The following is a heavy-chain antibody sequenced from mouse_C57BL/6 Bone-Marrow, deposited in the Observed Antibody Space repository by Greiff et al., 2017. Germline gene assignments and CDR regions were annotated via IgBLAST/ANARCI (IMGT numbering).Heavy chain of an antibody. J-gene: IGHJ4*01. D-gene: IGHD2-4*01. Sequence: QVHVKQPGAELVKPGASVKLSCKASGYTFTSYWMQWVKQRPGQGLEWIGEIDPSDSYTNYNQKFKGKATLTVDTSSSTAYMQLSSLTSEDSAVYYCARLGRLRHDYAMDYWGQGTSVTVSS. CDR1: GYTFTSYW. CDR3: ARLGRLRHDYAMDY. V-gene: IGHV1-50*01. CDR2: IDPSDSYT.